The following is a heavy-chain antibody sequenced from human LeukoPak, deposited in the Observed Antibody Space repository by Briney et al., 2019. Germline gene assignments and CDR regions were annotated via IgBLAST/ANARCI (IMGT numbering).Heavy chain of an antibody. D-gene: IGHD3-16*02. CDR3: TTETPPYDYVWGSYRSDY. J-gene: IGHJ4*02. V-gene: IGHV3-15*01. Sequence: GGSLRLSCAASGFTFSNAWMSWVRQAPGKGLEWVGRIKSKTDGGTTDYAAPVKGRFTISRDDSKNTLYLQMNSLKTEDTAVYYCTTETPPYDYVWGSYRSDYWGQGTLVTVSS. CDR2: IKSKTDGGTT. CDR1: GFTFSNAW.